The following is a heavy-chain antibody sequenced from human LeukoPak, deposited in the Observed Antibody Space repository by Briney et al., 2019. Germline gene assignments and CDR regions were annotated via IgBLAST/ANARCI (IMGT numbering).Heavy chain of an antibody. Sequence: PSETLSLTCTVSGGSVSGYYWSWIRQPPGKELEWIAYIYNSATTNYNPSLKSRVTVAVDTSKNKLSLTLSSVTAADTAIYYCARHEDGYFPMLHWGQGTLVTVSS. CDR2: IYNSATT. CDR3: ARHEDGYFPMLH. V-gene: IGHV4-59*08. CDR1: GGSVSGYY. J-gene: IGHJ4*02. D-gene: IGHD5-24*01.